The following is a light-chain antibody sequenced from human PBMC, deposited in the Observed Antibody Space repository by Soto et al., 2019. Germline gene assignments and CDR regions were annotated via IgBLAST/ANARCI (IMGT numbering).Light chain of an antibody. V-gene: IGKV3-11*01. Sequence: EIVLTQSPATLSLSPGERATLSCRASQNINVYLAWYQQKPGQALRLLIYDASNRAAGIPARFSGSGSGTDFTLTISSLEPEDFAVYYCQQRSNWPPITFGGGTKVEIK. J-gene: IGKJ4*01. CDR1: QNINVY. CDR3: QQRSNWPPIT. CDR2: DAS.